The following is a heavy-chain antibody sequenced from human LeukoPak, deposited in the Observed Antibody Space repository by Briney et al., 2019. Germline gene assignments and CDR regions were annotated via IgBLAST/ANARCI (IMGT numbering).Heavy chain of an antibody. J-gene: IGHJ4*02. CDR3: ARGVYSGSYYLANYFDY. D-gene: IGHD1-26*01. V-gene: IGHV4-59*01. CDR2: IYYSGST. CDR1: GGSISSYY. Sequence: SETLSLTCTVSGGSISSYYWSWIRQPPGKGLEWIGYIYYSGSTNYNPPLKSRVTISVDTSKNQFSLKLSSVTAADTAVYYCARGVYSGSYYLANYFDYWGQGTLVTVSS.